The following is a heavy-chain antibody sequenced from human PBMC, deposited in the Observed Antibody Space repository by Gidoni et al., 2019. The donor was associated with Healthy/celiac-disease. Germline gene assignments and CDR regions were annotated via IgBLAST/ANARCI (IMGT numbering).Heavy chain of an antibody. V-gene: IGHV4-61*02. D-gene: IGHD6-13*01. J-gene: IGHJ4*02. CDR3: ERDGTSAFDY. Sequence: QVQLQESGPGLVKPSQTLSLTCTVSGGSISSGSYYWSWIRQPAGKGLEWIGRIYTSGSTNYNPSLKSRVTISVDTSKNQFSLKLSAVTAADTAVYYCERDGTSAFDYWGQGTLVTVSS. CDR1: GGSISSGSYY. CDR2: IYTSGST.